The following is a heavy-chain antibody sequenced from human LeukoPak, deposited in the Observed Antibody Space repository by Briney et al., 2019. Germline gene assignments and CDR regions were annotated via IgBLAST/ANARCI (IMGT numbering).Heavy chain of an antibody. Sequence: PGGSLRLFCAASGFTFSSYAMSWVRQAPGKGLEWVANIKQDGSVKKYVDSVMDRCTISRDNAKNSLYLQMNSLRVEDTAVYYCARGTSADALYEYWGQGTLVTVSS. CDR1: GFTFSSYA. J-gene: IGHJ4*02. CDR3: ARGTSADALYEY. CDR2: IKQDGSVK. V-gene: IGHV3-7*01.